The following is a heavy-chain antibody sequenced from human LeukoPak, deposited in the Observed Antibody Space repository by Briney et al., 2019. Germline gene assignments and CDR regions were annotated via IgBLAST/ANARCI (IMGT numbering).Heavy chain of an antibody. D-gene: IGHD3-22*01. CDR2: IYYSGST. Sequence: SETLSLTCTVSGGSISSYYWSWIRQPPGKGLEWIGYIYYSGSTNYNPSLKSRVTISVDTSKNQFSLKLSSVTAADTAVYYCARGISYYYDSSGYRWYSDLWGRGTLVTVSS. CDR1: GGSISSYY. V-gene: IGHV4-59*01. CDR3: ARGISYYYDSSGYRWYSDL. J-gene: IGHJ2*01.